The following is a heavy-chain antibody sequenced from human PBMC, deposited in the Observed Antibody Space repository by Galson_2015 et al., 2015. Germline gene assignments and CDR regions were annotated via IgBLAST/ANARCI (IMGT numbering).Heavy chain of an antibody. Sequence: SLLLSFSASCFSSLLSSLPLFLPSPGKGLEWVAVIGNNGNNKYYGDSVKGRFTISRDNSKNTLYLQMNSLRDEDTAVYYCARVTGWALIATTDIFFFFTMVGSGQRTTFTVSS. CDR2: IGNNGNNK. D-gene: IGHD6-13*01. J-gene: IGHJ6*02. V-gene: IGHV3-33*08. CDR3: ARVTGWALIATTDIFFFFTMVG. CDR1: CFSSLLSS.